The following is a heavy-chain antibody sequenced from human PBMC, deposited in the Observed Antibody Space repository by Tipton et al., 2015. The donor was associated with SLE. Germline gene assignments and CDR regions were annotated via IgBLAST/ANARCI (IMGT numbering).Heavy chain of an antibody. V-gene: IGHV4-39*07. CDR2: INHSGST. D-gene: IGHD6-19*01. Sequence: GLVKPSETLSLTCTVSGGSISSSSYYWSWIRQPPGKGLEWIGEINHSGSTKYNPSLKSRVTISVDTSKNQFSLKLSSVTAADTAVYYCARGPEQWLVNPHYFDYWGQGTLVTVSS. J-gene: IGHJ4*02. CDR1: GGSISSSSYY. CDR3: ARGPEQWLVNPHYFDY.